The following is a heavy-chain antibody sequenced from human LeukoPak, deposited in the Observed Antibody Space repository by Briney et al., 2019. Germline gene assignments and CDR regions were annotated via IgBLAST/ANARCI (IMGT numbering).Heavy chain of an antibody. J-gene: IGHJ4*02. Sequence: PGGSLILSCAASGFTFSSYEMNWVRQAPGKGLEWVSYISSSSSTIYYADSVKGRFTISRDNAKNSLYLQMNSLRAEDTAVYYCSTEGITIFGVVTEYYFDYWGQGTLVTVSS. CDR2: ISSSSSTI. CDR3: STEGITIFGVVTEYYFDY. V-gene: IGHV3-48*01. D-gene: IGHD3-3*01. CDR1: GFTFSSYE.